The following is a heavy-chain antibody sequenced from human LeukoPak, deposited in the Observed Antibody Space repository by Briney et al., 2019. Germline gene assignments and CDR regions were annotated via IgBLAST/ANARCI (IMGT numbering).Heavy chain of an antibody. D-gene: IGHD1-1*01. CDR2: IIPIFGIA. V-gene: IGHV1-69*04. Sequence: SVKVSCKASGYTFTSYGISWVRQAPGQGLEWMGRIIPIFGIANYAQKFQGRVTITADKSTSTAYMELSSLRSEDTAVYYCARDGAKSTTGTRRLFRFDPWGQGTLVTVSS. J-gene: IGHJ5*02. CDR3: ARDGAKSTTGTRRLFRFDP. CDR1: GYTFTSYG.